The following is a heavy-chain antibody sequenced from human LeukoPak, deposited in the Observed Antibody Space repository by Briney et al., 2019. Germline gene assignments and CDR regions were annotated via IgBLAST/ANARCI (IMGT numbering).Heavy chain of an antibody. CDR2: ISSSSSYI. Sequence: VGSLRLSCAASGFTFSSSSMNWVRQAPGKGLEWVSSISSSSSYIYYADSVKGRFTISRDNAKNSLYLQMNSLRAEDTAVYYCAKFSCSSSSCLGDYSNYEDAFDIWAEGPMVTVSS. CDR1: GFTFSSSS. CDR3: AKFSCSSSSCLGDYSNYEDAFDI. V-gene: IGHV3-21*01. D-gene: IGHD2-2*01. J-gene: IGHJ3*02.